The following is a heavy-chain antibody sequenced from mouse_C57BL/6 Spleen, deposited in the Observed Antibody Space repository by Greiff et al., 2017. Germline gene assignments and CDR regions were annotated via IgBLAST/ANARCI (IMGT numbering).Heavy chain of an antibody. CDR3: AREPIYDGYYDAMDY. V-gene: IGHV1-53*01. Sequence: VQLQQPGTELVKPGASVKLSCKASGYTFTSYWMPWVKQRPGQGLEWIGNINPSNGGTNYNEKFKSKATLTVDKSSSTAYMQLSSLTSEDSAVYYCAREPIYDGYYDAMDYWGQGTSVTVSS. CDR1: GYTFTSYW. CDR2: INPSNGGT. J-gene: IGHJ4*01. D-gene: IGHD2-3*01.